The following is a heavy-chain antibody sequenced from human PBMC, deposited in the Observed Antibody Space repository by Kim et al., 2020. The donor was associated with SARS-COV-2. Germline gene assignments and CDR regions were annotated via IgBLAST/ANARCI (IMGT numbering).Heavy chain of an antibody. CDR3: AKDYSGTLNF. Sequence: GGSLRLSCAASGFPFRNYGMHWVRQAPGKGLEWVALISPDESYKYYADSLKGRFTISRDNSRNTLTLQMNGLRPEDTALYYCAKDYSGTLNFWGHGTLVTVSS. V-gene: IGHV3-30*18. J-gene: IGHJ4*01. D-gene: IGHD1-26*01. CDR1: GFPFRNYG. CDR2: ISPDESYK.